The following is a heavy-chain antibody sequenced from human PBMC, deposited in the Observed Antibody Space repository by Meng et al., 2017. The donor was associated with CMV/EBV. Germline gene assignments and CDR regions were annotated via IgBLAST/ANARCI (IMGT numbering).Heavy chain of an antibody. D-gene: IGHD4-11*01. CDR1: TFTLSNHD. CDR2: INRGDSVI. J-gene: IGHJ4*02. Sequence: GESLKISCSSSTFTLSNHDMNWVRQAPGKGLEWLSHINRGDSVIAYADSVRRRFTISRDIAKNSLYLQMNSLRVEDTALYYCTKDQGISGYSMDVWGQGTLVTVSS. CDR3: TKDQGISGYSMDV. V-gene: IGHV3-48*03.